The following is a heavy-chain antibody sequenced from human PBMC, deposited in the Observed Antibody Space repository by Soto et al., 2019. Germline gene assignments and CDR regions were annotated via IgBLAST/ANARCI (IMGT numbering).Heavy chain of an antibody. CDR1: GGSISSSSYY. CDR3: ARYYRRFLVPYFQH. J-gene: IGHJ1*01. D-gene: IGHD3-10*01. Sequence: QLQLQESGPGLVKPSETLSLTCTVSGGSISSSSYYWGWIRQPPGKGLEWIGSIYYSGSTYYNPSLKSRVTISVDTSKNQFSLKLSSVTAADTAVYYCARYYRRFLVPYFQHWGQGTLVTVSS. CDR2: IYYSGST. V-gene: IGHV4-39*01.